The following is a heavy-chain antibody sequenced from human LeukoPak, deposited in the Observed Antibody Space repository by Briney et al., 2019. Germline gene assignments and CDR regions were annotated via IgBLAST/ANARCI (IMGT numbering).Heavy chain of an antibody. CDR1: GYSFNSYW. Sequence: GESLKISCKSSGYSFNSYWIGCVRQMPGKGLEWMGIIYPGDSDTRYSPSFQGQVTISADKSISTAYLQWSSLKASDTAMYYCARRIWWELHEYYFDYWGQGTLVTVSS. D-gene: IGHD1-26*01. V-gene: IGHV5-51*01. J-gene: IGHJ4*02. CDR2: IYPGDSDT. CDR3: ARRIWWELHEYYFDY.